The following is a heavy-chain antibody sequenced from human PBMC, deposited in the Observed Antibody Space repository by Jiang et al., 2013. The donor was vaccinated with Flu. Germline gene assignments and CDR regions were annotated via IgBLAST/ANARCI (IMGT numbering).Heavy chain of an antibody. Sequence: KGLEWVSYITSTSNYIYYADSVKGRFTISRDNAKNSLSLQMNSLRAEDTAVYYCARDILGATKGEDHWGQGTLVTVSS. CDR3: ARDILGATKGEDH. CDR2: ITSTSNYI. V-gene: IGHV3-21*01. J-gene: IGHJ4*02. D-gene: IGHD1-26*01.